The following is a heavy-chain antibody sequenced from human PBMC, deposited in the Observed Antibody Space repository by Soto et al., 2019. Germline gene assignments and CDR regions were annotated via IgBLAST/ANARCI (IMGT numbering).Heavy chain of an antibody. Sequence: QVQLVESGGGLVKPGGSLRLSCAASGFTFSSYAMHWVRQAPGKGLEWVAVISYDGSNKYYADSVKGRFTISRDNSKNTLYLQMNSLRAEDTAVYYCARVARTNPFYYYYGMDVWGQGTTVTVSS. CDR3: ARVARTNPFYYYYGMDV. CDR1: GFTFSSYA. CDR2: ISYDGSNK. J-gene: IGHJ6*02. V-gene: IGHV3-30-3*01.